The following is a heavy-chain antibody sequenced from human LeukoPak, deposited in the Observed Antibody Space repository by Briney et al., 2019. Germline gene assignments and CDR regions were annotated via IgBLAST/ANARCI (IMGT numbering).Heavy chain of an antibody. V-gene: IGHV3-23*01. CDR1: GFTFSSYA. Sequence: GGSLRLSCAASGFTFSSYAMSWVRQAPGKGLEWVSAISGSGGSTYYADSVKGRFTISRDNSKNTLYLQMNSLRAEDTAVYYCARAGSGYFQGFDYWGQGTLVTVSS. J-gene: IGHJ4*02. CDR3: ARAGSGYFQGFDY. CDR2: ISGSGGST. D-gene: IGHD3-22*01.